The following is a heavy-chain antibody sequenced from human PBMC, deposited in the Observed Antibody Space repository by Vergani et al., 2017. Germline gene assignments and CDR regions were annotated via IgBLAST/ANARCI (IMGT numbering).Heavy chain of an antibody. Sequence: EVQLVQSGAEVKKPGESLKISCQGSGYSINNYWIAWVRQRPGKGLEWMGIIYAGDSDVRYSPSFQGQVTMSVDKSLSTAYLQWSSLNASDTATYYCAKTLDFSSLYSSYNWFDPWAQGTQVTVSS. CDR1: GYSINNYW. D-gene: IGHD3-3*01. CDR2: IYAGDSDV. V-gene: IGHV5-51*03. CDR3: AKTLDFSSLYSSYNWFDP. J-gene: IGHJ5*02.